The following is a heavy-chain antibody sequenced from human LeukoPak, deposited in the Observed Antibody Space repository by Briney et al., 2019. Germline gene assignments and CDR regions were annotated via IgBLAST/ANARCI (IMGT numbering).Heavy chain of an antibody. J-gene: IGHJ5*02. CDR2: ISTRGNTI. Sequence: GGSLRLSCAGSGFTFSDYYMSWVRQAPGKGLEWVSYISTRGNTIFYADYVKGRFTISRANAKKSVYLQMSSLRAEDTAVYYWVRDNRESRWLQRGCNRFDPWGQGTRVTVSS. V-gene: IGHV3-11*01. CDR1: GFTFSDYY. CDR3: VRDNRESRWLQRGCNRFDP. D-gene: IGHD5-24*01.